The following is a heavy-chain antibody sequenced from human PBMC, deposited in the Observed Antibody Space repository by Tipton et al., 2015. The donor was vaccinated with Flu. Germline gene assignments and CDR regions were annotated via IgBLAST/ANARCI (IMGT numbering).Heavy chain of an antibody. J-gene: IGHJ4*02. CDR1: GYTFTSYG. D-gene: IGHD2-2*01. Sequence: QLVQSGAEVKKPGASVKVSCKASGYTFTSYGITWVRQAPGQGLEWMGWISAYNGNTNYAQKFQGRVTMTTDTSTTTAYMELRSLRSDDTAVFYCARGPRDTSSTPLWYWGQGALVTVSS. V-gene: IGHV1-18*01. CDR3: ARGPRDTSSTPLWY. CDR2: ISAYNGNT.